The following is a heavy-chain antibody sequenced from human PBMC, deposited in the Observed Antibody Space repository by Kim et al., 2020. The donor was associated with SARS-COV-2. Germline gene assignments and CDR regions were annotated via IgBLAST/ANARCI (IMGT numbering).Heavy chain of an antibody. J-gene: IGHJ6*02. D-gene: IGHD3-10*01. V-gene: IGHV4-34*01. Sequence: SETLSLTCAVYGGSFSGYYWRWIRQPPGKGLEWIGEINHSGSTNYNPSLKSRVTISVDTSKNQFSLKLSSVTAADTAVYYCARGQGRGRRFGELRTIYYYYGMDVWGQGTTVTVSS. CDR1: GGSFSGYY. CDR2: INHSGST. CDR3: ARGQGRGRRFGELRTIYYYYGMDV.